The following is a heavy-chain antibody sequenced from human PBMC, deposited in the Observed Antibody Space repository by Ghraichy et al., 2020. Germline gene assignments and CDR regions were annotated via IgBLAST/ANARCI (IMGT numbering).Heavy chain of an antibody. Sequence: SETLSLTCTVSGGSISSSSYYWGWIRQPPGKGLEWIGSIYYSGSTYYNPSLKSRVTISVDTSKNQFSLKLSSVTAADTAVYYCAAQEGGGYSYGWAHDYWGQGTLVTVSS. CDR2: IYYSGST. V-gene: IGHV4-39*01. CDR1: GGSISSSSYY. CDR3: AAQEGGGYSYGWAHDY. D-gene: IGHD5-18*01. J-gene: IGHJ4*02.